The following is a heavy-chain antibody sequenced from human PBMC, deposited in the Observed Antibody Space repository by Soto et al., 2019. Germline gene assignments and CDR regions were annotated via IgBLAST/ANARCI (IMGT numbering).Heavy chain of an antibody. CDR2: IYYSGST. CDR3: ARLRYYYYYYGMDV. Sequence: SETLSLTCAVSGGSISSGGYSWGWIRQPPGKGLEWIGSIYYSGSTYYNPSLKSRVTISVDTSKNQFSLKLSSVTAADTAVYYCARLRYYYYYYGMDVWGQGTTVTVSS. V-gene: IGHV4-39*01. CDR1: GGSISSGGYS. J-gene: IGHJ6*02.